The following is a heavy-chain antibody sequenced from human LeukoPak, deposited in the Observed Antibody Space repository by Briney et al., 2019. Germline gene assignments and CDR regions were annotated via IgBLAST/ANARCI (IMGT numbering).Heavy chain of an antibody. V-gene: IGHV4-4*07. CDR1: GGCISTFY. Sequence: SETLSLTCTVSGGCISTFYWSWVRQPAGKGLEWIGRIYTSGSTDYNPSLKSRVTMSVDTSKNQFSLKVTSVTAADTAVYCCARAAAGTRGRFDYWGQGTLVTVSS. CDR2: IYTSGST. CDR3: ARAAAGTRGRFDY. D-gene: IGHD6-13*01. J-gene: IGHJ4*02.